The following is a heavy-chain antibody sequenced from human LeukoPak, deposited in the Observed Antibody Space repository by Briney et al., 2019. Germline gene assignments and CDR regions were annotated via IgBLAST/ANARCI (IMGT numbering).Heavy chain of an antibody. CDR1: GYTFTSYY. CDR2: IIPIFGTA. CDR3: ARASHYDSSGYYMSGVFYFDY. D-gene: IGHD3-22*01. V-gene: IGHV1-69*06. J-gene: IGHJ4*02. Sequence: SVKVSCKASGYTFTSYYMQWVRQAPGQGLEWMGGIIPIFGTANYAQKFQGRVTITADKSTSTAYMELSSLRSEDTAVYYCARASHYDSSGYYMSGVFYFDYWGQGTLVTVSS.